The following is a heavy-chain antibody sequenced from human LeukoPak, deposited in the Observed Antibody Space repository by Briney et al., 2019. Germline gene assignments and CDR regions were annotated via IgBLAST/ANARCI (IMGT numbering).Heavy chain of an antibody. CDR1: GGTFSSYA. D-gene: IGHD3-22*01. Sequence: ASVKVSCKASGGTFSSYAISWVRQAPGQGLEWMGGIIPIFGTANYAQKFQGRVTITADESTSTAYMELSSLRSEDTAVYYCARVPVYYYDSSGHPAGAFDYWGQGTLVTVSS. V-gene: IGHV1-69*13. CDR3: ARVPVYYYDSSGHPAGAFDY. J-gene: IGHJ4*02. CDR2: IIPIFGTA.